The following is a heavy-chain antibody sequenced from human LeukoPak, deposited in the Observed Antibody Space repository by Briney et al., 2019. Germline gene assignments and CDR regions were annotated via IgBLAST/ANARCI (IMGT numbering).Heavy chain of an antibody. CDR1: GFTVSSNY. Sequence: GGSLRLSCAASGFTVSSNYMSWVRQAPGKGLEWVSVIYSGGSTYYADSVKGRFTISRDSSKNTLYLQMNSLRAEDTAVYYCLGRPPRIAAAGIGLDYWGQGTLVTVSS. D-gene: IGHD6-13*01. CDR2: IYSGGST. V-gene: IGHV3-66*01. CDR3: LGRPPRIAAAGIGLDY. J-gene: IGHJ4*02.